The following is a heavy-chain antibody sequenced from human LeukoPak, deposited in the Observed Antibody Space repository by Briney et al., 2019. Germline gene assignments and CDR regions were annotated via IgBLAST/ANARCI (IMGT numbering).Heavy chain of an antibody. CDR2: IWYDGSNK. Sequence: GGSLRLSCAASGFTFSNYAMHWVRQAPGKGLEWVALIWYDGSNKYYADSVKGRFTISRDNSRTTLYLQMDSLRAEDTALYYCAKDLWGGYSAFDIWGQGTMVTVSS. CDR1: GFTFSNYA. CDR3: AKDLWGGYSAFDI. J-gene: IGHJ3*02. D-gene: IGHD5-18*01. V-gene: IGHV3-30*02.